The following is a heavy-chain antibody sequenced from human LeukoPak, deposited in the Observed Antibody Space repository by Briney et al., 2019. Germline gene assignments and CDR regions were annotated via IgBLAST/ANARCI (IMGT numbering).Heavy chain of an antibody. CDR1: GFTFRSYW. D-gene: IGHD1-26*01. Sequence: GGSLRLSCAASGFTFRSYWMHWVRQAPGKGLVWVSRINIDESSGSYADSVEGRFTISRDNAKNTVYLQMNSLRAEDTAVYYCTREVSGSLYFDYWGQGTLVTVSS. V-gene: IGHV3-74*01. J-gene: IGHJ4*02. CDR3: TREVSGSLYFDY. CDR2: INIDESSG.